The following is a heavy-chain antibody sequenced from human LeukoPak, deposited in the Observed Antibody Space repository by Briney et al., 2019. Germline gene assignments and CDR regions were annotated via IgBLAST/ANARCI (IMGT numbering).Heavy chain of an antibody. CDR3: ARQPPYYGSGSYYKKNWFDP. CDR1: GGSFSGYY. J-gene: IGHJ5*02. CDR2: INHSGST. Sequence: SETLSLTCAVYGGSFSGYYWSWIRQPPGKGLEWIGEINHSGSTNNNPSLKSRVTISVDTSKNQFSLKLSSVTAADTAVYYCARQPPYYGSGSYYKKNWFDPWGQGTLVTVSS. D-gene: IGHD3-10*01. V-gene: IGHV4-34*01.